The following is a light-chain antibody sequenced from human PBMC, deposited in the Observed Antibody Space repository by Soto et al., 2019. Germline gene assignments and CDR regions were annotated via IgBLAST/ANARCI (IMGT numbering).Light chain of an antibody. Sequence: ILLPQSHGPLSLSPGARATLSCRASQSVSSSYLAWYQQKPGQAPRLLIYGGSSRATGIPVRFSGSGSETDFTLTITRLEPEDFAVYYCQQYSSSRTFGQGTKVDIK. CDR2: GGS. V-gene: IGKV3-20*01. CDR1: QSVSSSY. CDR3: QQYSSSRT. J-gene: IGKJ1*01.